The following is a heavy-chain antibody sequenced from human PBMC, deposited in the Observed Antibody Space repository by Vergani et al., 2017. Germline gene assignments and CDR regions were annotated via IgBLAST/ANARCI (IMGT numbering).Heavy chain of an antibody. CDR2: VYTSGMT. CDR1: GYSISSGYY. V-gene: IGHV4-38-2*02. D-gene: IGHD3-10*01. CDR3: ARELSYYYGSGSDDYNPYYYEGMDV. Sequence: QVQLQESGPGLVKPSETLSLTCAVSGYSISSGYYWGWIRQPPGKGLEWIGRVYTSGMTNYNPSLKSRVTILVDRSKRQLSLKLTSVTAGDTAVYFCARELSYYYGSGSDDYNPYYYEGMDVWGPGTTVTVSS. J-gene: IGHJ6*02.